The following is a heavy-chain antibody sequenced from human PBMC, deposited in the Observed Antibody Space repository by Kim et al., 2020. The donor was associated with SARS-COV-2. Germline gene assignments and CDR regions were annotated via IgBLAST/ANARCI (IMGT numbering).Heavy chain of an antibody. J-gene: IGHJ6*01. V-gene: IGHV3-9*01. CDR1: GFTFDDYA. D-gene: IGHD1-26*01. CDR2: ISWNSGSI. CDR3: AKDMGDGIVGATTSVYY. Sequence: GGSLRLSCAASGFTFDDYAMHWVRQAPGKGLEWVSGISWNSGSIGYADSVKGRFTISRDNAKNSLYLQMNSLRAEDTALYYCAKDMGDGIVGATTSVYY.